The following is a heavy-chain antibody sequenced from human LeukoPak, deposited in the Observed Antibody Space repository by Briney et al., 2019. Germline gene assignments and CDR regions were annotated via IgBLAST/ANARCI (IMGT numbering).Heavy chain of an antibody. J-gene: IGHJ4*02. CDR2: INHSGST. Sequence: SETLSLTCAVYGGSFSGYYWSWIRQPPGKGREWIGEINHSGSTNYNPSLKSRVTISVDTSKNQFSLKLSSVTAADTAVYYCARGYCSGGSCYPIDYWGQGTLVTVSS. D-gene: IGHD2-15*01. CDR3: ARGYCSGGSCYPIDY. V-gene: IGHV4-34*01. CDR1: GGSFSGYY.